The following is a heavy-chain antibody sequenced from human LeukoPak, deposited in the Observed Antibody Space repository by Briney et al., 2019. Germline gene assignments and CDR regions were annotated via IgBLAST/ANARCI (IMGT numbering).Heavy chain of an antibody. V-gene: IGHV3-48*01. CDR1: GFTFSSYS. CDR2: ITASGTAM. CDR3: ARGPGSSGGAYVGDY. J-gene: IGHJ4*01. Sequence: GGSLRLSCAASGFTFSSYSMNWVRQAPGKGLEWVSHITASGTAMFYADSVKGRFTISRDNAKNSLYLQMNSLRAEDTAVYYCARGPGSSGGAYVGDYWGHGTLVTVSS. D-gene: IGHD3-22*01.